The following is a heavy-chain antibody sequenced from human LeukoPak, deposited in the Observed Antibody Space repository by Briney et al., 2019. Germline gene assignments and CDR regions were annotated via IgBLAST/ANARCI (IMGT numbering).Heavy chain of an antibody. J-gene: IGHJ4*02. V-gene: IGHV3-66*01. Sequence: GGSLRLSCAASGFTVSSNYMSRVRQAPGKGLEWVSVIYSGGSTYYADSVKGRFTISRDNSKNTLYLQMNSLRAEDAAVYYCARDGGSRVPAAIWGQGTLVTVSS. CDR3: ARDGGSRVPAAI. CDR1: GFTVSSNY. D-gene: IGHD2-2*01. CDR2: IYSGGST.